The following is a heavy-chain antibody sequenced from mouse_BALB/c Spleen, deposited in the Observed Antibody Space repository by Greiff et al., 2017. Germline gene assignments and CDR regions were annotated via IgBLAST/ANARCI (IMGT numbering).Heavy chain of an antibody. Sequence: VQLKQSGPELVKPGASVKISCKASGYSFTGYFMNWVMQSHGKSLEWIGRINPYNGDTFYNQKFKGKATLTVDKSSSTAHMELRSLASEDSAVYYCARSDYGSSVYAMDYWGQGTSVTVSS. CDR1: GYSFTGYF. V-gene: IGHV1-20*02. CDR2: INPYNGDT. CDR3: ARSDYGSSVYAMDY. J-gene: IGHJ4*01. D-gene: IGHD1-1*01.